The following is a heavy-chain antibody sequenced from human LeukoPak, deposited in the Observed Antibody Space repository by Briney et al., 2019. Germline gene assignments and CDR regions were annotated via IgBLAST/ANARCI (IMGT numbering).Heavy chain of an antibody. CDR3: ARVWPDKNDLDY. V-gene: IGHV4-30-2*01. CDR2: IYHSGST. D-gene: IGHD1-1*01. CDR1: GGSISSGGYY. Sequence: SETLSLTCTVSGGSISSGGYYWSWIRQPPGKGLEWIGYIYHSGSTYYNPSLKSRVTISVDRSKNQFSLKLSSVTAADTAVYYCARVWPDKNDLDYWGQGTLVTVSS. J-gene: IGHJ4*02.